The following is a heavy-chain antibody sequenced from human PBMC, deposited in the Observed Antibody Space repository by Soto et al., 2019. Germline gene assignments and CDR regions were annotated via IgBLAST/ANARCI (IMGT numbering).Heavy chain of an antibody. Sequence: QVQLVQSGAEVKKPGSSVKVSCKASGGTFSSYAISWVRQAPGQGLEWMGGIIPIFGTANYAQKFQGRVTITADESTSTAYMELGSLRSEDTAVYYCARDRGNYDILTGYSPHAGWFDPWGQGTLVTVSS. CDR3: ARDRGNYDILTGYSPHAGWFDP. D-gene: IGHD3-9*01. CDR1: GGTFSSYA. CDR2: IIPIFGTA. V-gene: IGHV1-69*01. J-gene: IGHJ5*02.